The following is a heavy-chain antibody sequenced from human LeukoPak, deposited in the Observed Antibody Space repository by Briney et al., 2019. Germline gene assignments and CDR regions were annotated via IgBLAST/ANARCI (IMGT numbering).Heavy chain of an antibody. CDR1: GYTFTSYY. D-gene: IGHD2-21*02. CDR3: ARDRGYCGGDCSTDAFDI. Sequence: ASVKVSCKSSGYTFTSYYMYWVRQAPGQGLEWMGIINPSGGSTSYAQKFQGRVTMTRDTSTSTVYMELSSLRSEDTAVYYCARDRGYCGGDCSTDAFDIWGQGTMVTVSS. V-gene: IGHV1-46*01. J-gene: IGHJ3*02. CDR2: INPSGGST.